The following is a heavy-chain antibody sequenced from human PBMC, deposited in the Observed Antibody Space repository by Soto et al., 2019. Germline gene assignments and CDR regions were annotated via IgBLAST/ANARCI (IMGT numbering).Heavy chain of an antibody. CDR2: IIPIFGTA. CDR1: GGTFSSYA. CDR3: ARLPAQQEQLVPNFDY. Sequence: QVQLVQSGAEVKKPGSSVKVSCKASGGTFSSYAISWVRQAPGQGLEWMGGIIPIFGTANYAQKFQGRVTLTADESTSTAYMELSSLRSENTAVYYCARLPAQQEQLVPNFDYWGQGTLVTVSS. V-gene: IGHV1-69*01. D-gene: IGHD6-6*01. J-gene: IGHJ4*02.